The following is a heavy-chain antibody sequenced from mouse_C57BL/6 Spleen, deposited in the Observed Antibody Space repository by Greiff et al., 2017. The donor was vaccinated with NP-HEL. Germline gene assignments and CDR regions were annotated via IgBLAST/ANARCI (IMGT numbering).Heavy chain of an antibody. Sequence: VQLQQSGAELVRPGTSVKVSCKASGYAFTNYLIEWVKQRPGQGLEWIGVINPVSGGTNYNEKFKGKATLTADKSSSTAYMQLSSLTSEDSAVYFCARKDSNYAMDYWGQGTSVTVSS. CDR1: GYAFTNYL. D-gene: IGHD2-5*01. CDR3: ARKDSNYAMDY. V-gene: IGHV1-54*01. J-gene: IGHJ4*01. CDR2: INPVSGGT.